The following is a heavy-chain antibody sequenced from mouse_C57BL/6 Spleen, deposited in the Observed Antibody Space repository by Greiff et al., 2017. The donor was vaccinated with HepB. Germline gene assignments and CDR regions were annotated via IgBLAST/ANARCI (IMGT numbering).Heavy chain of an antibody. CDR1: GFTFSSYA. CDR3: ARERGLLRSFDY. D-gene: IGHD1-1*01. V-gene: IGHV5-4*01. Sequence: EVMLVESGGGLVKPGGSLKLSCAASGFTFSSYAMSWVRQTPEKRLEWVATISDGGSYTYYPDNVKGRFTISRDNAKNNLYLQMSHLKSEDTAMYYCARERGLLRSFDYWGQGTTLTVSS. J-gene: IGHJ2*01. CDR2: ISDGGSYT.